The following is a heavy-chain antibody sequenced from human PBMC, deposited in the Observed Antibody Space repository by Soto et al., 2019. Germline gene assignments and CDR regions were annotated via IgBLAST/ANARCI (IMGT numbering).Heavy chain of an antibody. Sequence: GGSLRLSCTASGLTFSTYWMHWVRQAPGKGLAWISRLNSGATTANYADSVRGRCTISRDNAKNTVYLQLNGLRDEDTAVYYCARGVPGYYAVDVWGQGTTVTVSS. V-gene: IGHV3-74*01. CDR1: GLTFSTYW. CDR3: ARGVPGYYAVDV. CDR2: LNSGATTA. J-gene: IGHJ6*02.